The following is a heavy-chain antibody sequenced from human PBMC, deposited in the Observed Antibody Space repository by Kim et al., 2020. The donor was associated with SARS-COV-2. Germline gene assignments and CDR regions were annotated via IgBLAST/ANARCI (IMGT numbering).Heavy chain of an antibody. Sequence: NPSLKSRVTISVDTSKNQFSLKLSSVTAADTAVYYCARLTVGATTGLDYWGQGTLVTVSS. D-gene: IGHD1-26*01. CDR3: ARLTVGATTGLDY. J-gene: IGHJ4*02. V-gene: IGHV4-39*01.